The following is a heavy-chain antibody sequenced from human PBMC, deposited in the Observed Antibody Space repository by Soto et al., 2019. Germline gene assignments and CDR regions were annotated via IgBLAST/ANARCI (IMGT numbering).Heavy chain of an antibody. CDR1: GFTFRSYW. D-gene: IGHD3-16*01. CDR2: INPDGRST. V-gene: IGHV3-74*01. J-gene: IGHJ6*02. CDR3: TRDSYEGTYYYGMAV. Sequence: EVQLVESGGGLVQPGGSLRLSCAASGFTFRSYWMHWVRQAPGKGLVWVSRINPDGRSTSYADSVKGRFTISRDNARNRRYVQMNGLRAEDTAVYYCTRDSYEGTYYYGMAVWGQGTTVTVSS.